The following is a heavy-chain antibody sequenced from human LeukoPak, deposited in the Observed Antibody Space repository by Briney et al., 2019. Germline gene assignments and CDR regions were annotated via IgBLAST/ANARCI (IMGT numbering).Heavy chain of an antibody. Sequence: GGSLRLSCAGSGFTFSSYAMSWVRQDPGKGLEWVSTISGSGGAGTYYADSVKGRFTVSRDNSRNTLYLPMNSLRAEDTAVYYCVKDRGGSPFYGMDVWGQGTTVTVSS. D-gene: IGHD1-26*01. CDR3: VKDRGGSPFYGMDV. CDR1: GFTFSSYA. V-gene: IGHV3-23*01. J-gene: IGHJ6*02. CDR2: ISGSGGAGT.